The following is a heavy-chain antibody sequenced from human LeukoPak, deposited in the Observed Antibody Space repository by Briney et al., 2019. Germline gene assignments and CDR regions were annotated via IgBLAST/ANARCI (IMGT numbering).Heavy chain of an antibody. CDR3: ARSPVEVDGFDI. CDR1: GFTFSSAA. Sequence: GGSLRLSCAASGFTFSSAAMTWVRQAPGKGLVWVSRINSDGSSTSYADSEKGRCSISRDNAKNTLYLQMNSLRAEDTAVYYCARSPVEVDGFDIWGQGTMVTVSS. D-gene: IGHD2-2*01. J-gene: IGHJ3*02. CDR2: INSDGSST. V-gene: IGHV3-74*01.